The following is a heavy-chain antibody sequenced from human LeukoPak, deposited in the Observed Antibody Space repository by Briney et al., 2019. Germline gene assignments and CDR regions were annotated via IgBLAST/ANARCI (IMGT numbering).Heavy chain of an antibody. V-gene: IGHV3-48*04. CDR1: GFTFSSYA. Sequence: RGSLRLSCAASGFTFSSYAMSWVRQAPGKGLEWVSYTSSSSSTIYYADSVKSRFTTSRDNAKNSLYLQMNSLRAEDTAVYYCARLRYYGMDVWGQGTTVTVSS. CDR3: ARLRYYGMDV. CDR2: TSSSSSTI. J-gene: IGHJ6*02.